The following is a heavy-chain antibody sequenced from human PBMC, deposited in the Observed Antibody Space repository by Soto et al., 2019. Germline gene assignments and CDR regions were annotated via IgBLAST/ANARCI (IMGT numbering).Heavy chain of an antibody. CDR1: GFTFSSYA. J-gene: IGHJ4*02. V-gene: IGHV3-23*01. D-gene: IGHD3-22*01. CDR2: ISGSCGST. Sequence: PGGSLRLSCAASGFTFSSYAMNWVRQAPGKGLEKVSSISGSCGSTYYADSVKGRFTISRDNSNNALYLRMNSLRAEDTAVYYCAKAYYYDSRGYPLYYFDYWGQGTLVTVSS. CDR3: AKAYYYDSRGYPLYYFDY.